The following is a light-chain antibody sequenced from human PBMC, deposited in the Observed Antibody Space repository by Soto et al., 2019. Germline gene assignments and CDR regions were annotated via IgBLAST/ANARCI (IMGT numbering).Light chain of an antibody. CDR3: SSFTSSSTWV. CDR2: EVS. J-gene: IGLJ3*02. Sequence: QSALTQPASVSGSPGQSITISCTGTSSDVGAYKYVSWYQQHPGKAPKLMIYEVSNRPSGVSNRFSGSKSGDTASLTISGLQAVDEADYYCSSFTSSSTWVFGGGTKVTVL. V-gene: IGLV2-14*01. CDR1: SSDVGAYKY.